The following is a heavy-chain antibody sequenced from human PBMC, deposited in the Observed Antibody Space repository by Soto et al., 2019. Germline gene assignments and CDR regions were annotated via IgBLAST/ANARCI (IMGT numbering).Heavy chain of an antibody. CDR1: GGSVSSGSYY. CDR2: IYHSGST. CDR3: AIAVAGTAWA. J-gene: IGHJ4*02. Sequence: PSETLSLTCTVSGGSVSSGSYYWSWVRQPPGKGLEWIGEIYHSGSTNYNPSLKSRVTISVDKSKNQFSLKLSSVTAADTAVYYCAIAVAGTAWAWGQGTLVTVSS. V-gene: IGHV4-39*07. D-gene: IGHD6-19*01.